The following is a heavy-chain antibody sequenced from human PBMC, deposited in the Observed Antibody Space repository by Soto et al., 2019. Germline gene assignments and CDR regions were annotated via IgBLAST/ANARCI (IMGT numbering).Heavy chain of an antibody. CDR1: GFTFSSYW. D-gene: IGHD3-16*01. V-gene: IGHV3-74*01. CDR2: INSDGSST. J-gene: IGHJ3*02. Sequence: TGGSLRLSCAASGFTFSSYWMHWVRQAPGKGLVWVSRINSDGSSTSYADSVKGRFTISRDNAKNTLYLQMNSLRAEDTAVYYCASFDLRLGETEHHDAFDIWGQGTMVTVSS. CDR3: ASFDLRLGETEHHDAFDI.